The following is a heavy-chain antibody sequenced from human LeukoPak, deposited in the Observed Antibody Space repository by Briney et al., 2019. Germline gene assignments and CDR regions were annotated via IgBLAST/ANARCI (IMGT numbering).Heavy chain of an antibody. CDR1: GFTFSSYW. CDR3: ARDGYSNSHFDY. CDR2: IKQDGSEK. V-gene: IGHV3-7*03. J-gene: IGHJ4*02. Sequence: GSLRLSCAASGFTFSSYWMSWVRQAPGKGLEWVVNIKQDGSEKYYVDSVKGRFTISRDNSKNTRYLQMNSLRAEDTAVYYCARDGYSNSHFDYWGQGTLVTVAS. D-gene: IGHD4-11*01.